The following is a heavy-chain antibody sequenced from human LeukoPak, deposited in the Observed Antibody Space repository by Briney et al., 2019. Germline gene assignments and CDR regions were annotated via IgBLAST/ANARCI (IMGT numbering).Heavy chain of an antibody. CDR1: GFTFSTYA. D-gene: IGHD3-3*01. J-gene: IGHJ4*02. Sequence: GGSLRLSCATSGFTFSTYAMSWVRQAPGKGLEWVSSITTSGGTTYYADSVMGRFTISRDNSKNTLYLQMNSLRAEDRAVYYCTTDRAIFGVVIDYWGQGTLVTVSS. CDR3: TTDRAIFGVVIDY. V-gene: IGHV3-23*01. CDR2: ITTSGGTT.